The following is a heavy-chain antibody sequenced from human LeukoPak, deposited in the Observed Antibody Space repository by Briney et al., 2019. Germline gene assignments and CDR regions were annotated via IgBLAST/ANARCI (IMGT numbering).Heavy chain of an antibody. CDR1: GFTFGNYA. CDR2: ISGSGDYT. D-gene: IGHD6-19*01. Sequence: GGSLRLSCVVSGFTFGNYAMNWVRQAPGKGLEWVSSISGSGDYTNTADSVKGRFTISRDNSKNTLYLQMNSLRAEDTAIYYCAKGGAVTGTMYFQYWGQGTLVTVSS. V-gene: IGHV3-23*01. CDR3: AKGGAVTGTMYFQY. J-gene: IGHJ1*01.